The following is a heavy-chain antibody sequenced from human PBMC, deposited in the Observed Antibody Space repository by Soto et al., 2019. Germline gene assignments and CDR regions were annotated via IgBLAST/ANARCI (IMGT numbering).Heavy chain of an antibody. Sequence: PSENPSLTRTVSCGSLSSGDYYWSWIRQPPGKGLEWIGYIYYSGSTYYNPSLKSRVTISVDTSKNQFSLKLSSVTAADTAVYYCARVRHMDVWGQGTTVTVSS. CDR2: IYYSGST. J-gene: IGHJ6*02. CDR3: ARVRHMDV. D-gene: IGHD6-6*01. V-gene: IGHV4-30-4*01. CDR1: CGSLSSGDYY.